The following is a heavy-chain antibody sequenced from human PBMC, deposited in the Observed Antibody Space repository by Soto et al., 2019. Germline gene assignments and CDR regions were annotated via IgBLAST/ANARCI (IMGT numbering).Heavy chain of an antibody. CDR1: GGTFSSYA. CDR2: IIPIFGTA. V-gene: IGHV1-69*01. J-gene: IGHJ5*02. Sequence: QVQLVQSGAEVKKPGSSVKVSCKASGGTFSSYAISWVRQAPGQGLEWMGGIIPIFGTANYAQKFQGRVTITADEYTSTAYMELSRLRSEDTAVYDCARESGCSGGSCYSEGYWFDPWGQGALVTVSS. D-gene: IGHD2-15*01. CDR3: ARESGCSGGSCYSEGYWFDP.